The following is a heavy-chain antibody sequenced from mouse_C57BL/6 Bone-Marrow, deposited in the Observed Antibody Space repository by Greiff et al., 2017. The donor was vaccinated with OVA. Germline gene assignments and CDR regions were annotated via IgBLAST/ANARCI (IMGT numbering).Heavy chain of an antibody. CDR2: IDPSDSYT. Sequence: QVQLQQPGAELVMPGASVKLSCKASGYTFTSYWMHWVKQRPGQGLEWIGEIDPSDSYTNYNQKFTGKSTLTVDKSSSTAYMQLSSLTSEDSAVYYCARGGLLRPYWGQGTTLTVSS. CDR1: GYTFTSYW. V-gene: IGHV1-69*01. CDR3: ARGGLLRPY. D-gene: IGHD1-2*01. J-gene: IGHJ2*01.